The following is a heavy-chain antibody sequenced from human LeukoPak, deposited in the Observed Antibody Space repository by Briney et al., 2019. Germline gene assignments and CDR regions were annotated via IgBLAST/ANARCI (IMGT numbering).Heavy chain of an antibody. CDR2: IYSGGST. CDR1: GFTVSSNY. V-gene: IGHV3-66*01. Sequence: GGSLGLSCAASGFTVSSNYMSWVRQAPGKGLEWVSVIYSGGSTYYADSVKGRFTISRDNSKNTLYLQMNSLRAEDTAVYYCARDLYYDILTGYPAQYMDVWGKGTTVTVSS. J-gene: IGHJ6*03. D-gene: IGHD3-9*01. CDR3: ARDLYYDILTGYPAQYMDV.